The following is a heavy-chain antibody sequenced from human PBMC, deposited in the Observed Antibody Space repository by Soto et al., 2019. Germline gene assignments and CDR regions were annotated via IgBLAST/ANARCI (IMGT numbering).Heavy chain of an antibody. J-gene: IGHJ4*02. V-gene: IGHV3-66*01. CDR2: IYRGGGT. CDR3: ATRMTTAPY. Sequence: EVRLVQSGGGLVQPGGSLRLSCAASLFIVSDNYMSWVRQAPGKGLEWVSLIYRGGGTDYAESVKGRFTISRDNSKNTLYLQMKSLKAEDTGIYYCATRMTTAPYWGQGTVVTVSS. D-gene: IGHD4-17*01. CDR1: LFIVSDNY.